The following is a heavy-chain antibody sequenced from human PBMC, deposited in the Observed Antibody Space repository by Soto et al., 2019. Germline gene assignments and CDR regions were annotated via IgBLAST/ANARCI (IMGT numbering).Heavy chain of an antibody. CDR2: ISGSGGST. CDR1: GFTFSSYA. V-gene: IGHV3-23*01. Sequence: GGSLRLSCAASGFTFSSYAMSWVRQAPGKGLEWVSAISGSGGSTYYADSVKGRFTISRDNSKNTLYLQMNSLRAKDTAVYYCAKEGCSGGSCYNPGDYFDYWGQGTLVTVSS. D-gene: IGHD2-15*01. J-gene: IGHJ4*02. CDR3: AKEGCSGGSCYNPGDYFDY.